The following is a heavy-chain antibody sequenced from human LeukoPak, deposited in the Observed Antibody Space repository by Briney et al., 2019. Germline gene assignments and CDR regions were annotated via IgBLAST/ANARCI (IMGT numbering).Heavy chain of an antibody. V-gene: IGHV3-30*18. CDR2: ISYDGSNK. Sequence: PGGSLRLSCAASGFTFSSYGMHWVRQAPGKGLEWVAVISYDGSNKYYADSVKGRFTISRDNSKNTLYLQMNSLRAEDTAVYYCAKEAKRGYSYGYGTDFDYWGQGTLVTVSS. CDR3: AKEAKRGYSYGYGTDFDY. D-gene: IGHD5-18*01. J-gene: IGHJ4*02. CDR1: GFTFSSYG.